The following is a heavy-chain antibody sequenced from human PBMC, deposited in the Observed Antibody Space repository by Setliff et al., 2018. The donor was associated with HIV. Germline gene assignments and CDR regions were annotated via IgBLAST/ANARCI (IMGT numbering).Heavy chain of an antibody. D-gene: IGHD4-17*01. Sequence: PSETLSLTCAVYGGSLSGSYWTWMRQSPGKGLEWIGAIYYTENTYYNPSLKSRVTMSVDTSKNQFSLKMTSVTAADTAVYYCARFYGDYETDNWFDPWGHGILVTVSS. CDR3: ARFYGDYETDNWFDP. CDR1: GGSLSGSY. V-gene: IGHV4-34*01. J-gene: IGHJ5*02. CDR2: IYYTENT.